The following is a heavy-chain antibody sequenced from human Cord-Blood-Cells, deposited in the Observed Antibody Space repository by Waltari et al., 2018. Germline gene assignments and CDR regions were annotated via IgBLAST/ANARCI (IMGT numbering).Heavy chain of an antibody. Sequence: QVQLQESGPGLVKPSETLSLTCTVSGYSLSSGYYWGWTRQPPGKGLVWLGSNYHSGSTYYNPSLKSRVTISVDTSKNQFSLKLSSVTAADTAVYYCARDEYCSSTSCYGVDYYYYYGMDVWGQGTTVTVSS. J-gene: IGHJ6*02. CDR2: NYHSGST. CDR1: GYSLSSGYY. D-gene: IGHD2-2*01. CDR3: ARDEYCSSTSCYGVDYYYYYGMDV. V-gene: IGHV4-38-2*02.